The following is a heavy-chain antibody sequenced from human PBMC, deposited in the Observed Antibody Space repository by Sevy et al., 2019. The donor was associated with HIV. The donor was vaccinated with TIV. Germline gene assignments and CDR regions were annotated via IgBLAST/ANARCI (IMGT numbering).Heavy chain of an antibody. CDR1: GYTLTELS. Sequence: GPVKVSCKVSGYTLTELSMHWVRQAPGKGLEWMGTFDPEDDETIYAQKFQGRVTMTEDTSTDTAYMELSSLRSEDTAVYYCATTKDYYDSSGYPFDYWGQGTLVTVSS. V-gene: IGHV1-24*01. CDR3: ATTKDYYDSSGYPFDY. D-gene: IGHD3-22*01. J-gene: IGHJ4*02. CDR2: FDPEDDET.